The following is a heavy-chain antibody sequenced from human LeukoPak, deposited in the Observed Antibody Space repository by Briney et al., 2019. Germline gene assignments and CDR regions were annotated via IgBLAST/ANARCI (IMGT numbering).Heavy chain of an antibody. CDR1: GFTFSSYA. D-gene: IGHD6-19*01. J-gene: IGHJ6*03. CDR2: ISSNGGST. V-gene: IGHV3-64*01. CDR3: ARAILSGWYNYYYYYMDV. Sequence: HPGGSLRLSCAASGFTFSSYAMHWVRQAPGKGLEYVSAISSNGGSTYYANSVKGRFTISRDNSKNTLYLQMGSLRAEDMAVYYCARAILSGWYNYYYYYMDVWGKGTTVTVSS.